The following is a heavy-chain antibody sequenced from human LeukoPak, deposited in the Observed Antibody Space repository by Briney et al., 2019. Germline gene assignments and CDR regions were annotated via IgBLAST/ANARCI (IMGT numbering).Heavy chain of an antibody. CDR1: GGTFSSYA. Sequence: GASVMVSCKASGGTFSSYAISWVRQAPGQGLERMGGIIPIFGTANYAQKFQGRVTITADESTSTAYMELSSLRSEDTAVYYCARAEMATIPPWGYYYYMDVWGKGTTVTISS. CDR2: IIPIFGTA. CDR3: ARAEMATIPPWGYYYYMDV. J-gene: IGHJ6*03. V-gene: IGHV1-69*01. D-gene: IGHD5-24*01.